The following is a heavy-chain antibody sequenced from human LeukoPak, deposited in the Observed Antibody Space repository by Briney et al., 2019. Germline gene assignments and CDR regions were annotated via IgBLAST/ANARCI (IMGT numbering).Heavy chain of an antibody. Sequence: GGSLRLSCAASGFTFSSYWMSWVRQAPGKGLEWVANIKQDGSEKYYVDSVKGRFTISRDNAKNSLYLQMNSLRAEDTAVYYCARSKSSSSWCPYYYYMDVWGKGTTVTVSS. CDR2: IKQDGSEK. J-gene: IGHJ6*03. D-gene: IGHD6-13*01. CDR3: ARSKSSSSWCPYYYYMDV. V-gene: IGHV3-7*01. CDR1: GFTFSSYW.